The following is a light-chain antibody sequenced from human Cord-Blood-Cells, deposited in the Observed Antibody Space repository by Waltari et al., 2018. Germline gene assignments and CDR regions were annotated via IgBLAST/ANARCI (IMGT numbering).Light chain of an antibody. CDR1: QSVSSPY. CDR2: GAS. Sequence: EIVLTQSPGTLSLSPGERATLTCRASQSVSSPYLACYQQKPGQAPRLLIYGASSRATGIPDRFSGSGSGTDFTLTISRLEPEGFAVYYCQQYGSSPYTFGQGTKLEIK. V-gene: IGKV3-20*01. J-gene: IGKJ2*01. CDR3: QQYGSSPYT.